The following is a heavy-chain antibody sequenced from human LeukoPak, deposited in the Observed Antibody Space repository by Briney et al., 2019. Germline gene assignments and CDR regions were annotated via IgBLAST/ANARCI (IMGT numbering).Heavy chain of an antibody. V-gene: IGHV3-23*01. Sequence: GGSLRLSCAASGFTFSTYAMSWVRQAPGKGLEWVSGIVGSDGSTYYADPVKGRFTISRDNSKSTLYLQMNSLRAEDTAVYYCAKSHDSSGSDYWGQGTLVTVSS. CDR1: GFTFSTYA. CDR2: IVGSDGST. D-gene: IGHD3-22*01. J-gene: IGHJ4*02. CDR3: AKSHDSSGSDY.